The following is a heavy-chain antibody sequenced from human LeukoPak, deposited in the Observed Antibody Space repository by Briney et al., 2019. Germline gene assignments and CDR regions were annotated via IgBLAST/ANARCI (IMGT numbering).Heavy chain of an antibody. V-gene: IGHV3-21*01. CDR2: ISSSSSYT. Sequence: PGGSLRLSCAASGFTFSGYSMNWVRQAPGKGLEWVSSISSSSSYTYYADSVKGRFTISRDNAKKSLYLQMNSLRAEATAVYYCARGRIVGAIFIWGQGTMVTVSS. CDR1: GFTFSGYS. D-gene: IGHD1-26*01. J-gene: IGHJ3*02. CDR3: ARGRIVGAIFI.